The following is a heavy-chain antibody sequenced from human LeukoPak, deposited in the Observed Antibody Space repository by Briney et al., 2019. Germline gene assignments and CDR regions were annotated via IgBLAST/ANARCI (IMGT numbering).Heavy chain of an antibody. CDR1: GFTVSSNY. Sequence: GSLRLSCAASGFTVSSNYMTWVRRAPGRGLEWVSIIYSGGSTYYADSVKGRFTISRDNSKNTLYLQMNSLRAEDTAIYYCTNYLSGKGGLDIWGQGTMVTVSS. J-gene: IGHJ3*02. CDR3: TNYLSGKGGLDI. CDR2: IYSGGST. D-gene: IGHD1-26*01. V-gene: IGHV3-53*01.